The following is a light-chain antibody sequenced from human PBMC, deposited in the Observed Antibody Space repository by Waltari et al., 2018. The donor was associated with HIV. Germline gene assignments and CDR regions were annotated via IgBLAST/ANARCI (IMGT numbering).Light chain of an antibody. CDR2: EVS. V-gene: IGLV2-23*02. J-gene: IGLJ2*01. CDR3: CAYAGSTTYVI. CDR1: SSAVGGYNL. Sequence: QSALTQPASVSGSPGQSITISCTGTSSAVGGYNLVSWYQQHPGKAPKLMIYEVSKRPSGVSTRVAGSKSGNTASLTISGRQAEDEADYYCCAYAGSTTYVIFGGGTKLTVL.